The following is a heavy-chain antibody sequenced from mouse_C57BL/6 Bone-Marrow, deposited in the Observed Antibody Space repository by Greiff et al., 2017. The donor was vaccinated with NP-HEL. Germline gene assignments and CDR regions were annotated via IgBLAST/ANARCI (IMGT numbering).Heavy chain of an antibody. J-gene: IGHJ4*01. CDR1: GYTFTSYW. V-gene: IGHV1-55*01. CDR3: GPYYYGSNHAMDY. D-gene: IGHD1-1*01. CDR2: IYPGSGST. Sequence: QVQLQQPGAELVKPGASVKMSCKASGYTFTSYWITWVKQRPGQGLEWIGDIYPGSGSTNYNEKFKSKATLTVDTSSSTAYMQLSSLTSEDSAVYYCGPYYYGSNHAMDYWGQGTSVTVSS.